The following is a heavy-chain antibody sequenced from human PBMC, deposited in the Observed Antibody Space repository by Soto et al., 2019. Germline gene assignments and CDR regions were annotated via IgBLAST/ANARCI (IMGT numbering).Heavy chain of an antibody. V-gene: IGHV4-59*01. CDR2: IYSSGST. J-gene: IGHJ6*02. Sequence: NPSETLSLTCRVSTGSINGYYWNWIRQSPGKGLEWIAFIYSSGSTNYNPSLKSRATISVDRSKNQVSLKLTSVTAADTAVYNCARGKRDSTSCLDVWGQGTTVTVS. CDR3: ARGKRDSTSCLDV. CDR1: TGSINGYY. D-gene: IGHD2-2*01.